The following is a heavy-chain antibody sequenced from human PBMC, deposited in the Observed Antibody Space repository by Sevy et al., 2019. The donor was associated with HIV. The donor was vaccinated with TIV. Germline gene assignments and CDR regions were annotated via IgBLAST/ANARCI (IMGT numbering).Heavy chain of an antibody. J-gene: IGHJ3*02. CDR2: IYSGVTT. V-gene: IGHV3-53*01. D-gene: IGHD3-22*01. CDR3: ARLSVYYYDSSGYYTTGNAFDI. Sequence: GGSLRLSCAASGFTVSNSYMSWVRQAPGKGLEWVSIIYSGVTTSYEDSVRGRFTISRDNSKNTLSLQMNSLRAEDTAVYYCARLSVYYYDSSGYYTTGNAFDIWGQGTMVTVSS. CDR1: GFTVSNSY.